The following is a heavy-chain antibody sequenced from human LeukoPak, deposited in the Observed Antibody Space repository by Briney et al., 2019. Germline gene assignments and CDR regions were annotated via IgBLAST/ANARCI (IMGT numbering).Heavy chain of an antibody. Sequence: ASVKVSCKASGYTFTGCYMHWVRQAPGQGLEWMGWINPNSGGTNYAQKFQGRVTMTRDTSISTAYMELSRLRSDGTAVYYCARDHGGLLWFGELDYYMDVWGKGTTVTVSS. CDR3: ARDHGGLLWFGELDYYMDV. D-gene: IGHD3-10*01. J-gene: IGHJ6*03. CDR2: INPNSGGT. CDR1: GYTFTGCY. V-gene: IGHV1-2*02.